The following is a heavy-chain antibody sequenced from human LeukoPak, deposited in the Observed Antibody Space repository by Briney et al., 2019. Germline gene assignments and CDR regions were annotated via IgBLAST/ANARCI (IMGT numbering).Heavy chain of an antibody. CDR2: IIPIFGTA. D-gene: IGHD3-10*01. Sequence: GASVKVSCKASGGTFSSYAISWVRQAPGQGLEWMGGIIPIFGTANYAQKFQGRVTITRDTSASTAYMELSSLRSEDTAVYYCARVRYYGSGRNFDYWGQGTLVTVSS. J-gene: IGHJ4*02. V-gene: IGHV1-69*05. CDR3: ARVRYYGSGRNFDY. CDR1: GGTFSSYA.